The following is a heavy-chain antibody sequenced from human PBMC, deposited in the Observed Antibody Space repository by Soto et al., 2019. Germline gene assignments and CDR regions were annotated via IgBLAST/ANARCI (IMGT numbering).Heavy chain of an antibody. CDR3: ARGIGYCSGGRCQYYGMDV. CDR1: KFTFSPYA. V-gene: IGHV3-30-3*01. D-gene: IGHD2-15*01. Sequence: QVQLVESGGGVVQPGRSLRLSCAASKFTFSPYAMYCVRQAPGKGLEWVAVRSSDGTYKYYADSVKGRFTISRDNSTNTLYLQMNSLTTEDTAVVYCARGIGYCSGGRCQYYGMDVWGQGTTVTVSS. J-gene: IGHJ6*02. CDR2: RSSDGTYK.